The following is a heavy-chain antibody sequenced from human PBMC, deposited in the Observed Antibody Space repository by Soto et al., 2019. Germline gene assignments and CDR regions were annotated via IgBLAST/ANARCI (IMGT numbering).Heavy chain of an antibody. CDR1: GYTFSSYG. Sequence: QVQLVQSGAEVKKPGASVKVSCKASGYTFSSYGVSWVRQAPGQGLEWVAWVSGYDGETSYAQHFQGRLTVTTHKSTSTAYMDPRRLRSDDPAVYYCARHRGGYSHGPLVFGPWGQGTMVTVSS. CDR3: ARHRGGYSHGPLVFGP. D-gene: IGHD5-18*01. J-gene: IGHJ4*02. CDR2: VSGYDGET. V-gene: IGHV1-18*01.